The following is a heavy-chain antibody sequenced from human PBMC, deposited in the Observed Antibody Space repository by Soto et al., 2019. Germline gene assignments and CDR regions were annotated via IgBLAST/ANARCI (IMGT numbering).Heavy chain of an antibody. CDR3: VHRRGPRNWFDP. Sequence: QITSKESGPTLVKPTQTLTLTCTFSGFSLSTSGVGVGWIRQPPEKALEWLGIIYWDDDKRYSPSLKSRLTITKDTSKNQVVLTMTNMDPVDTGTYYCVHRRGPRNWFDPWGQGTLVTVSS. J-gene: IGHJ5*02. V-gene: IGHV2-5*02. D-gene: IGHD3-16*01. CDR1: GFSLSTSGVG. CDR2: IYWDDDK.